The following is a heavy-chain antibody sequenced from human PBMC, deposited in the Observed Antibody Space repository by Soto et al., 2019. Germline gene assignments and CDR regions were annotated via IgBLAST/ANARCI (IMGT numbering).Heavy chain of an antibody. D-gene: IGHD6-19*01. J-gene: IGHJ1*01. CDR2: IYYSGST. CDR3: ARAPNFSSGWFH. CDR1: DSSISSYY. V-gene: IGHV4-59*01. Sequence: SETLSLTFTVSDSSISSYYWSLIRKPPGKGLEWIGYIYYSGSTNYNPSLKSRVTISVDTSKNQFSLKLSSVTAAVTAVYYCARAPNFSSGWFHWGQ.